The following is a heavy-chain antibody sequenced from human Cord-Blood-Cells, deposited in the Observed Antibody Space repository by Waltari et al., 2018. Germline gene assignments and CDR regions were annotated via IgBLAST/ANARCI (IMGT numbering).Heavy chain of an antibody. CDR2: MNPNSSNT. V-gene: IGHV1-8*01. Sequence: QVQLVQSGAEVTKPGASVTLSCKASASTFTSYDINWVRQATEHVLEWMGWMNPNSSNTGYAQKFQGRVTMTRNTSISTAYMELSSLRSEDTAVYYCATDYWGQGTLVTVSS. CDR3: ATDY. CDR1: ASTFTSYD. J-gene: IGHJ4*02.